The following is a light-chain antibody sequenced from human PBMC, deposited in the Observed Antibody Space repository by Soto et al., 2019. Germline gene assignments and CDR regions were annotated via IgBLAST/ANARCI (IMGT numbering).Light chain of an antibody. Sequence: DIQMTQSPSSLSASVGDSVTITCRASQAIRNDLAWYQQKPGRAPKRLIYGSSSLQSGVPSRFSGSGSGTEFTLTISSLQPEDFAVYYCQQRSNWPITFGQGTRLEIK. CDR2: GSS. CDR1: QAIRND. CDR3: QQRSNWPIT. J-gene: IGKJ5*01. V-gene: IGKV1-17*01.